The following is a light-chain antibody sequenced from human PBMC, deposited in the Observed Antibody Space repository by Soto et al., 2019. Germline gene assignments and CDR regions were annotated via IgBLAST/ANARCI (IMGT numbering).Light chain of an antibody. Sequence: QAVVTQSPSASASLGASVKLTCTLSSGHSSYAIAWHQQQPEKGPRYLMKLNSDGSHSKGDGIPDRCSGSSSWAERSLIIFSLQSEDEADYYCQTWGTGIHVFGTGTKVTVL. J-gene: IGLJ1*01. CDR1: SGHSSYA. CDR3: QTWGTGIHV. CDR2: LNSDGSH. V-gene: IGLV4-69*01.